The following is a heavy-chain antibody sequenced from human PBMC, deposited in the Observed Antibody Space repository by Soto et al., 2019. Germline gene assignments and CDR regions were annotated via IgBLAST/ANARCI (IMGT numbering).Heavy chain of an antibody. CDR3: AKEGEARYLDL. V-gene: IGHV3-72*01. Sequence: EVHLVESGGSWVQSGGSLRLSCAASGFRFGDHYMDWVRQAPGKGLEWVGRSKANHQNFATEYAASVKGRLTISRDVSQNSVHLQMDSLQPEDTAVYFCAKEGEARYLDLWGQGTLVTVSS. CDR2: SKANHQNFAT. CDR1: GFRFGDHY. D-gene: IGHD1-1*01. J-gene: IGHJ5*02.